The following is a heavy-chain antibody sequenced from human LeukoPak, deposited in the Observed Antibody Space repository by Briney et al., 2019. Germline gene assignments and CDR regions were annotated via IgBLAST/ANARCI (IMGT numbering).Heavy chain of an antibody. V-gene: IGHV4-34*01. CDR1: GGSFSGYY. D-gene: IGHD5-18*01. CDR2: INHSGST. Sequence: PSETLSLTCAAYGGSFSGYYWSWIRQPPGTGLEWIGEINHSGSTNYNPSLKSRVTISVDTSKNQFSLKLSSVTAADTAVYYCARGDDSYGDAAFDYWGQGTLVTVSS. CDR3: ARGDDSYGDAAFDY. J-gene: IGHJ4*02.